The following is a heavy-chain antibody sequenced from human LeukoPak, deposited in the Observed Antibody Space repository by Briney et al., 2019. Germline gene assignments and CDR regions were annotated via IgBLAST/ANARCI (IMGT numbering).Heavy chain of an antibody. J-gene: IGHJ4*02. CDR2: INHSGST. D-gene: IGHD5-18*01. Sequence: SETLSLTRAVYGGSFSGYYWSWIRQPPGKGLEWIGEINHSGSTNYNPSLKSRVTISVDTSKNQFSLKLSSVTAADTAVYYCARGNGYRDFDYWGQGTLVTVSS. V-gene: IGHV4-34*01. CDR3: ARGNGYRDFDY. CDR1: GGSFSGYY.